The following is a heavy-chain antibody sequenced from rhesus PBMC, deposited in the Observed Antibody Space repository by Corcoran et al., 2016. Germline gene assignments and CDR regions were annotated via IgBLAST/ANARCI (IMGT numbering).Heavy chain of an antibody. CDR3: ARYKPIVGTTYFDY. D-gene: IGHD1-14*01. CDR1: GGSVNSIY. V-gene: IGHV4-160*01. Sequence: VQLQESGPGLVKPSATLSLTCAVPGGSVNSIYWSLVLQSPGKGVEWIGCIDGGSGNSYYNPSLKSRVTISIDMSKNHFSLKVNSVTAADTAVYYCARYKPIVGTTYFDYWGQGVLVTVSS. CDR2: IDGGSGNS. J-gene: IGHJ4*01.